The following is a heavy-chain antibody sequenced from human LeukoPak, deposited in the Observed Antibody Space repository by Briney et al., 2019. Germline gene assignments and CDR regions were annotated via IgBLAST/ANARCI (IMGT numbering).Heavy chain of an antibody. Sequence: ASVKVSCKASGYSFTDYYMHWVRQAPGQGPEWMGWINPNSADTNYAQKFQGRVTLTRDTSISTAYMELIWLRSDDTAAYYCARSAVRWPLWGAYWGQGTLVTVSS. J-gene: IGHJ4*02. D-gene: IGHD3-16*01. CDR3: ARSAVRWPLWGAY. V-gene: IGHV1-2*02. CDR2: INPNSADT. CDR1: GYSFTDYY.